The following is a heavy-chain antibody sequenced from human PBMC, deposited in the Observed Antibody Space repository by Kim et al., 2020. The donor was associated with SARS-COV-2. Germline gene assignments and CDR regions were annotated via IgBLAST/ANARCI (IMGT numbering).Heavy chain of an antibody. CDR1: GYTFTSYY. D-gene: IGHD3-10*01. V-gene: IGHV1-46*01. Sequence: ASVKVSCKASGYTFTSYYMHWVRQAPGQGLEWMGIINPSGGSTSYAQKFQGRVTMTRDTSTSTVYMELSSLRSEDTAVYYCARAMVRGVISFYGMDVWSQGTTVTVSS. J-gene: IGHJ6*02. CDR2: INPSGGST. CDR3: ARAMVRGVISFYGMDV.